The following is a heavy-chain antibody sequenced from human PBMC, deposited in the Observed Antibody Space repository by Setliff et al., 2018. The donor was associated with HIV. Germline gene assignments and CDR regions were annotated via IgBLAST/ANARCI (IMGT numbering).Heavy chain of an antibody. D-gene: IGHD6-13*01. J-gene: IGHJ4*02. CDR3: ARNAAVGTVDY. V-gene: IGHV4-61*02. CDR2: IYSSGST. Sequence: SETLSLTCTVSGGSISSGSYYWSWIRQPAGKGLEWIGRIYSSGSTNYNPSLKSRVTISVDTAKYQFSLKPRSVTVADTAVYYCARNAAVGTVDYWGQGTLVTVSS. CDR1: GGSISSGSYY.